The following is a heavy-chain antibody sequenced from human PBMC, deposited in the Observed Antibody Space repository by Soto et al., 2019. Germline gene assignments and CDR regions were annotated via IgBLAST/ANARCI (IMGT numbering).Heavy chain of an antibody. V-gene: IGHV3-21*01. D-gene: IGHD2-2*01. CDR2: ISSTSAYI. CDR1: GFTFSAYT. CDR3: ARDDGLSSTNVKAFDI. J-gene: IGHJ3*02. Sequence: GGSLRLSCSASGFTFSAYTMIWVRQAPGKGLEWLASISSTSAYIYYTGSVRGRFTISRDNAKNSLYLQMNSLRAEDTAVYYCARDDGLSSTNVKAFDIWGQGTKVTVSS.